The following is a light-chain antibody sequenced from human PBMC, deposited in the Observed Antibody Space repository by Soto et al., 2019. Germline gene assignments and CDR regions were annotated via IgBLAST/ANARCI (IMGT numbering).Light chain of an antibody. J-gene: IGLJ1*01. CDR2: EVS. CDR3: SSFTSTSTFV. V-gene: IGLV2-14*01. CDR1: SNDVGGYNY. Sequence: LTQPASVSGSPGQSITISCTGTSNDVGGYNYVSWFQQHPGKAPKLLIFEVSNRPSGVSHRFSGSKSGNTASLTISGLQAEDEADYYCSSFTSTSTFVFGTGTKVTVL.